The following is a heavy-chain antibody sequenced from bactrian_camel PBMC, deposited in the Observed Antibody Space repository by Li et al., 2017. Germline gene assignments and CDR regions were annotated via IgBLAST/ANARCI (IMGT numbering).Heavy chain of an antibody. V-gene: IGHV3S40*01. D-gene: IGHD5*01. CDR1: GFTFTDYG. Sequence: QLVESGGDVVKPGGSLRLSSAASGFTFTDYGMSWVRQGPGKGLEWVSAISTASFRTVYADSVKGRFTISRDNAKNTLYLQMNSLKPEDTAVYYCAADLDGLATGRVLAEWPTLFGYEGQGTQVTVS. CDR2: ISTASFRT. CDR3: AADLDGLATGRVLAEWPTLFGY. J-gene: IGHJ6*01.